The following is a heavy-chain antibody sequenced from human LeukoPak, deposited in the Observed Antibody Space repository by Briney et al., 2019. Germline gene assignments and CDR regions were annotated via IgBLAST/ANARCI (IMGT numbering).Heavy chain of an antibody. CDR2: IYYSGST. V-gene: IGHV4-59*01. Sequence: SETLSLTCTVSGGSISSYYWSWIRQPPGKGLEWIGYIYYSGSTNYNPSLKSRVTISVDTSKNQFSLKLSSVTAADTAVYYCARANYDFWSGHFDYWGQGTLVTVSS. J-gene: IGHJ4*02. CDR3: ARANYDFWSGHFDY. CDR1: GGSISSYY. D-gene: IGHD3-3*01.